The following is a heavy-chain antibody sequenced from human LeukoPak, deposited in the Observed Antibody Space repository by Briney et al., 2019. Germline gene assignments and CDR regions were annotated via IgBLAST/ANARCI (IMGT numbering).Heavy chain of an antibody. J-gene: IGHJ4*02. Sequence: KSSETLSLTCGVSGGSITTTNWWTWVRQPPGKGLEWIGEVHLDGRTNYNPSLESRLTISVDLSENHISLRLTSVTAADTAVYYCAREGGFYRPLDYSGQGTLVTVSS. D-gene: IGHD3-3*01. V-gene: IGHV4-4*02. CDR2: VHLDGRT. CDR1: GGSITTTNW. CDR3: AREGGFYRPLDY.